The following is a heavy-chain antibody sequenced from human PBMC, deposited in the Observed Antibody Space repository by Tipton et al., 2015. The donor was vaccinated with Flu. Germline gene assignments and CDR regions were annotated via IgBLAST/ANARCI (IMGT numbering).Heavy chain of an antibody. Sequence: SLRLSCAASGFPFSSPWMTWVRQAPGKGLEWVANINEDGSTTYYLGSVKGRFTISRDNARNAVFLQMNGLRAADTARYYCAVIKNPGYWGQGTLVTVST. CDR2: INEDGSTT. D-gene: IGHD2/OR15-2a*01. CDR3: AVIKNPGY. CDR1: GFPFSSPW. J-gene: IGHJ4*02. V-gene: IGHV3-7*01.